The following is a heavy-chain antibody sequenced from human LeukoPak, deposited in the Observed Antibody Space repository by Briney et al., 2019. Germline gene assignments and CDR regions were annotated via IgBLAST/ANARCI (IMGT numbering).Heavy chain of an antibody. CDR3: ARVIDSSGYVFDF. Sequence: PSETLSLTCTVSGGSISSGGYSWNWIRQHPGKGLEWIGYIYYSGSTYYNPSLKSRVTISVDTSKIQFSLKLSSVTAADTAVYYCARVIDSSGYVFDFWGQGTLVTVSS. V-gene: IGHV4-31*03. CDR1: GGSISSGGYS. D-gene: IGHD3-22*01. CDR2: IYYSGST. J-gene: IGHJ4*02.